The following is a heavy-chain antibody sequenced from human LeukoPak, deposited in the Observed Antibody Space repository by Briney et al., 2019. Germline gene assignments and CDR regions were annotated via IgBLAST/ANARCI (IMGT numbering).Heavy chain of an antibody. V-gene: IGHV3-7*01. CDR2: IKQDGSER. CDR1: GFTFSRHW. J-gene: IGHJ4*02. CDR3: ARDGGHSTDLDY. Sequence: GGSLRLSCATSGFTFSRHWMSWVRQAPGKGPEWVANIKQDGSERYYVESVKGRFTISRDNGKNSLYLQMNSLRVEDTAVYHCARDGGHSTDLDYWGQGILVTVSS. D-gene: IGHD2/OR15-2a*01.